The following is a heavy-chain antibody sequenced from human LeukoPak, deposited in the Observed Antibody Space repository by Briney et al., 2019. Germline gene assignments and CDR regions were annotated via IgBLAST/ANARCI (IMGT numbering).Heavy chain of an antibody. J-gene: IGHJ6*02. CDR3: ARGHHGMEV. Sequence: PGGSLRLSCAASEFSFSDYYMSRIRQAPGKGLEWVSYISSSSSDTDYADSVKGRFTISRDNAKNSLFLQMNSLRAEDTAVYYCARGHHGMEVWGRGTTVTVSS. V-gene: IGHV3-11*05. CDR1: EFSFSDYY. CDR2: ISSSSSDT.